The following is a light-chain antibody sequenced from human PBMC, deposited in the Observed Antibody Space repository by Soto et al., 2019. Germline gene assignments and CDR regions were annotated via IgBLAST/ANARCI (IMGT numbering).Light chain of an antibody. CDR2: DAS. CDR3: HQRSNWPAFT. Sequence: EIVLTQSPATLSLSPGERATLSCRASQSVSSYLAWYQQKPGQAPRLLIYDASNRATGIPARFSGSGSGTEFTLTISSLEPEDFAVYYCHQRSNWPAFTFGPGTKVDIK. CDR1: QSVSSY. J-gene: IGKJ3*01. V-gene: IGKV3-11*01.